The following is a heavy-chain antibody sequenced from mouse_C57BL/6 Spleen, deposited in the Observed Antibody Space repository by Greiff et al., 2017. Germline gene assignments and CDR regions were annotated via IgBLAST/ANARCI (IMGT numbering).Heavy chain of an antibody. CDR3: ARVLDSSGYSYAMDY. D-gene: IGHD3-2*02. CDR1: GYTFTSYW. CDR2: IDPSDSET. V-gene: IGHV1-52*01. J-gene: IGHJ4*01. Sequence: QVQLQQPGAELVRPGSSVKLSCKASGYTFTSYWMHWVKQRPIQGLEWIGNIDPSDSETHYNQKFKDKATLTVDKSSSTAYMQLSSLTSEDSAVYYCARVLDSSGYSYAMDYWGQGTSVTVSS.